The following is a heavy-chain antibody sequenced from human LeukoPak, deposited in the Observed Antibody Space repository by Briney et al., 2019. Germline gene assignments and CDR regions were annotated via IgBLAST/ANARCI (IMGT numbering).Heavy chain of an antibody. V-gene: IGHV1-18*01. Sequence: ASVKVSCKASGSTFTSYGISWVRQAPGQGLEWMGWISAYNGNRNYAQKLQGRVTMTTDTSTSTAYMELRSLRSDDTAVYYCARDTIMITFGGVIVMGAFDIWGQGTMVTVSS. CDR2: ISAYNGNR. CDR1: GSTFTSYG. CDR3: ARDTIMITFGGVIVMGAFDI. D-gene: IGHD3-16*02. J-gene: IGHJ3*02.